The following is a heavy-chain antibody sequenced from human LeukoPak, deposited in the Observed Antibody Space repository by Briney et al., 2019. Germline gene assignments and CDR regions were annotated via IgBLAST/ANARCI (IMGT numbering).Heavy chain of an antibody. CDR1: DGSINSYY. V-gene: IGHV4-59*01. Sequence: SETLSLTCSVSDGSINSYYWSWIRQPPGKGLEWIGYIYYSGSTNYNPSLKSRVTISVDTSKNQFSLKLSSVTAADTAVYYCARDSYYDFWSGYHDAFDIWGQGTMVTVSS. D-gene: IGHD3-3*01. CDR2: IYYSGST. CDR3: ARDSYYDFWSGYHDAFDI. J-gene: IGHJ3*02.